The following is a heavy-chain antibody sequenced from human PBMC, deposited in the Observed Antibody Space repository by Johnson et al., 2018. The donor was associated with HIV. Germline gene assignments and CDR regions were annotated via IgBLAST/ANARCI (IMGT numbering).Heavy chain of an antibody. D-gene: IGHD4-17*01. CDR2: ISSSGTTV. CDR3: ARELEFGDLRKNDAFDI. J-gene: IGHJ3*02. V-gene: IGHV3-11*04. CDR1: GFTFSDYY. Sequence: QVQLVESGGGLVKPGGSLRLSCAASGFTFSDYYMGWIRQTPGKGLEWVSYISSSGTTVYYADSVKGRFTISRDNAKNSLYLQMNSLRAEDTAVYYCARELEFGDLRKNDAFDIWGQGTMVTVSS.